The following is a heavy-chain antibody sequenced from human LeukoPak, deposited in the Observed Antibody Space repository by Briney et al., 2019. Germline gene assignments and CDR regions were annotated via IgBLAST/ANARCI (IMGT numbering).Heavy chain of an antibody. J-gene: IGHJ6*02. CDR2: IYYSGST. Sequence: SSETLSLTCAVSGGSISSYYWSWIRQPPGKGLEWIWDIYYSGSTNYNPSLKSRVTISVDTSKNQFYLKLSSVTAADTAVYYCARDTDYFYGMDVWGQGTTVTVSS. V-gene: IGHV4-59*01. CDR3: ARDTDYFYGMDV. CDR1: GGSISSYY.